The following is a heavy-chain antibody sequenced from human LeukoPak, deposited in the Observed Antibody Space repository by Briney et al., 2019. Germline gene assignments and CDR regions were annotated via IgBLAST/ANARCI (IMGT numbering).Heavy chain of an antibody. Sequence: SVKVSCKASGGTFSSYAISWVRQAPGQGLEWMGGIIPIFGTANYAQKFQGRVTITVDESTSTAYMELSSLRSEDTAVYYCARESPSGSYSYYFDYWGQGTLVTVSS. J-gene: IGHJ4*02. V-gene: IGHV1-69*13. CDR1: GGTFSSYA. CDR2: IIPIFGTA. D-gene: IGHD1-26*01. CDR3: ARESPSGSYSYYFDY.